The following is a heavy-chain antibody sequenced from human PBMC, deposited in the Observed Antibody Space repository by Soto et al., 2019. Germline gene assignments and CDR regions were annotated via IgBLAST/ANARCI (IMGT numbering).Heavy chain of an antibody. CDR1: VYTFTSYY. CDR2: INPTSST. CDR3: ARVYCSGGSCYGIDY. J-gene: IGHJ4*02. Sequence: QVQLVQSGAEVKKPGASVKVSCKASVYTFTSYYMHWVRQAAGQGLEWMGIINPTSSTSYAQKFQGRLTMTRDTSTSTIYMELSSLRSEDTAVYYCARVYCSGGSCYGIDYWGQGTLVTVSS. V-gene: IGHV1-46*01. D-gene: IGHD2-15*01.